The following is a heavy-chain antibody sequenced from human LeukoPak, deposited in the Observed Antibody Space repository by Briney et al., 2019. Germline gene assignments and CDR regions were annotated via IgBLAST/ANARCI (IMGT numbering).Heavy chain of an antibody. Sequence: SETLSLTCAVYGGSFSGYYWSWIRQPPGKGLEWIGEINHSGSTNHNPSLKSRVTISVDTSKNQFSLKLSSVTAADTAVYYCARGPSYDFWSGSDAFDIWGQGTMVTVSS. CDR3: ARGPSYDFWSGSDAFDI. D-gene: IGHD3-3*01. CDR1: GGSFSGYY. J-gene: IGHJ3*02. V-gene: IGHV4-34*01. CDR2: INHSGST.